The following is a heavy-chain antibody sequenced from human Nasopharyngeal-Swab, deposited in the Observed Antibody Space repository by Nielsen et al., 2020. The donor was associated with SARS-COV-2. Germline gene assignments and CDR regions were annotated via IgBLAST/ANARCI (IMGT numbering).Heavy chain of an antibody. Sequence: PGKGLAWVAVIWYDGSDRYYADSVKGRFTISRDNSKNTLYLQMNSLRAEDTAVYSCARDHVEVMRHCRSTSCYTSGSTIFRRYYAMDVWGQGTTVTVSS. D-gene: IGHD2-2*02. J-gene: IGHJ6*02. V-gene: IGHV3-33*01. CDR2: IWYDGSDR. CDR3: ARDHVEVMRHCRSTSCYTSGSTIFRRYYAMDV.